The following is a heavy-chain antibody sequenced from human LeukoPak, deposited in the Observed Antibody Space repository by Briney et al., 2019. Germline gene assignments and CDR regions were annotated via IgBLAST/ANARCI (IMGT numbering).Heavy chain of an antibody. CDR1: GGSISSYH. CDR3: SRDSYGHDPRNSFDY. D-gene: IGHD5-18*01. V-gene: IGHV3-49*03. CDR2: ISGKAYGGTT. Sequence: LSLTCTVSGGSISSYHWSWFRQAPGKGLEWVGFISGKAYGGTTEYAASVKGRFTISRDDSKSIAYLQMNSLKTEDTAVYYCSRDSYGHDPRNSFDYWGQGTLVTVSS. J-gene: IGHJ4*02.